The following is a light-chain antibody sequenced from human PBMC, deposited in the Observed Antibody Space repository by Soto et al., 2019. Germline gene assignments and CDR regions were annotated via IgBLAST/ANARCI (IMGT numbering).Light chain of an antibody. CDR3: CSHAGSTTYV. V-gene: IGLV2-23*02. CDR2: EVS. CDR1: SSVVGSYNL. Sequence: QSVLTQPASVSGSPGQSITISCTGTSSVVGSYNLVSWYQQHPGKAPKLMIFEVSKRPSGVSNRFSGSKSDNTASLAISGLQAEDEADYYCCSHAGSTTYVFGTGTKVTVL. J-gene: IGLJ1*01.